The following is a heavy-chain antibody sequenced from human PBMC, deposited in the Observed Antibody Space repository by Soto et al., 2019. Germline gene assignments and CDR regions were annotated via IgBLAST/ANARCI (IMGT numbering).Heavy chain of an antibody. CDR3: ARGRNSYGSGIVGQDAFDI. D-gene: IGHD3-10*01. J-gene: IGHJ3*02. Sequence: AASVKVSCKASGYTFTSYDINWVRQATGQGLEWMGWMNPNSGNTGYAQKFQGRVTMTRNTSISTAYMELSSLRSEDTAVYYCARGRNSYGSGIVGQDAFDIWGQGTMVTVSS. CDR1: GYTFTSYD. CDR2: MNPNSGNT. V-gene: IGHV1-8*01.